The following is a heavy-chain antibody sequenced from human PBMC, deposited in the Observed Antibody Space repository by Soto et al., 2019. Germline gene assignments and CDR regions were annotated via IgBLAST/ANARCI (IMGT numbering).Heavy chain of an antibody. J-gene: IGHJ4*02. V-gene: IGHV3-30-3*01. D-gene: IGHD3-22*01. CDR1: GFTFSSYA. CDR2: ISYDGSNK. Sequence: PGGSLRLSCAASGFTFSSYAMHWVRQAPGKGLEWVAVISYDGSNKYYADSVKGRFTISRDNSKNTLYLQMNSLRAEDTAVYYCARSYDSSGYYYLDYWGQGTLVTVSS. CDR3: ARSYDSSGYYYLDY.